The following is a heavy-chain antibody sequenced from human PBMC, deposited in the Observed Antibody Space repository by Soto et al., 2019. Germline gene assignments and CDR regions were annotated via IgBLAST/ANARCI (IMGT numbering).Heavy chain of an antibody. CDR1: GGSISSYY. J-gene: IGHJ2*01. Sequence: QVQLQESGPGLVKPSETLSLTCTVSGGSISSYYWSWIRQPPGKGLEWIGYIYYSGSTNYNPSLKSRVTISVDTSKNQFSLKLSSVTAADTAVYYCARTMTTVTTWGRTPNWYFDLWGRGTLVTVSS. V-gene: IGHV4-59*01. CDR3: ARTMTTVTTWGRTPNWYFDL. CDR2: IYYSGST. D-gene: IGHD4-4*01.